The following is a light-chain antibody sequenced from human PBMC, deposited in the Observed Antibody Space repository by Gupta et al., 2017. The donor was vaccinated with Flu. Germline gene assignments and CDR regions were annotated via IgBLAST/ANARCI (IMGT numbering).Light chain of an antibody. Sequence: EIVMTQSPATLSVSPGERATLPCRASQSVSSNLAWYQQKPGQAPRLLIYGASTRATGIPARFSGSGSGTEFTLTISSLQSEDFAVYYCQQYNKPDTPATRWTFGQGTKVEIK. CDR2: GAS. CDR3: QQYNKPDTPATRWT. V-gene: IGKV3-15*01. J-gene: IGKJ1*01. CDR1: QSVSSN.